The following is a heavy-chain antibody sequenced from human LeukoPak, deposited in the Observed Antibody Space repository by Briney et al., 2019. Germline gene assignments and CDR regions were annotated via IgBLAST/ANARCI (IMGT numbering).Heavy chain of an antibody. CDR3: AKERYSRFDY. V-gene: IGHV3-23*01. D-gene: IGHD5-18*01. Sequence: GGSLRLSCAASGVTFSDHYMDWVRQTPGKGLEWVSTTSGSGGSTYYADSVKGRFTISRDNSKNTLYLQMNSLAAEDTAVYYCAKERYSRFDYWGQGTLVTVSS. CDR1: GVTFSDHY. J-gene: IGHJ4*02. CDR2: TSGSGGST.